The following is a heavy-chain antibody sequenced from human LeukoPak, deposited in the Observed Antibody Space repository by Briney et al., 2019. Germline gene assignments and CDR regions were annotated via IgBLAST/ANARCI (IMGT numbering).Heavy chain of an antibody. CDR2: INPSGGST. D-gene: IGHD3-22*01. CDR3: ARPLPPDYYDSSGLYYYYGMDV. CDR1: GYTFTSYY. V-gene: IGHV1-46*01. J-gene: IGHJ6*02. Sequence: ASVKVSCKASGYTFTSYYMHWVRQAPGQGLEWMGIINPSGGSTSYAQKFQGRVTMTTDTSTSTAYMELRSLRSDDTAVYYCARPLPPDYYDSSGLYYYYGMDVWGQGTTVTVSS.